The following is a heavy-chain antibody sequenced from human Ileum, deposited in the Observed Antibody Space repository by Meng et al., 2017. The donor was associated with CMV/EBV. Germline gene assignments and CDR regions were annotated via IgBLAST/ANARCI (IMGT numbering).Heavy chain of an antibody. CDR3: AGRRYGGSYYTWIDP. CDR1: GGTFSSYA. J-gene: IGHJ5*02. V-gene: IGHV1-69*05. CDR2: IIPVFGTP. D-gene: IGHD1-26*01. Sequence: SVKVSCKASGGTFSSYAITWVRQAPGQGLEWMGEIIPVFGTPDYAQKFQGRVTITTDESTSTAYMDLSSLRSEDTAVYYCAGRRYGGSYYTWIDPWGQGTLVTAPQ.